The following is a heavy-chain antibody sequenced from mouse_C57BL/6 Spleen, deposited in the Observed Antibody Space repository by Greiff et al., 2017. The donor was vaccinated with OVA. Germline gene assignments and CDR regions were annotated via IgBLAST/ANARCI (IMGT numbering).Heavy chain of an antibody. CDR2: ISSGGSYT. CDR1: GFTFSSYG. J-gene: IGHJ4*01. Sequence: EVQRVESGGDLVKPGGSLKLSCAASGFTFSSYGMSWVRQTPDKRLEWVATISSGGSYTYYPDSVKGRFTLSRDNAKNTLYLQSSRLEAEDTTMYYCARDEVTTLCLYAMGYWGQGTSVTVSS. V-gene: IGHV5-6*01. D-gene: IGHD2-2*01. CDR3: ARDEVTTLCLYAMGY.